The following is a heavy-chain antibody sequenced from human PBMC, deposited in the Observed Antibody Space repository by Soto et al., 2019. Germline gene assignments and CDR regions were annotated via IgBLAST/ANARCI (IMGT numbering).Heavy chain of an antibody. Sequence: ASVKVSCKASGYTFTSYDINWARQATGQGLEWMGWMNPNSGNTGYAQRFQGRVTMTRNTSISTAYMELSSLTSEDTAVYYCARGTRSFDMWGQGTMVTVSS. CDR1: GYTFTSYD. CDR2: MNPNSGNT. V-gene: IGHV1-8*01. J-gene: IGHJ3*02. CDR3: ARGTRSFDM.